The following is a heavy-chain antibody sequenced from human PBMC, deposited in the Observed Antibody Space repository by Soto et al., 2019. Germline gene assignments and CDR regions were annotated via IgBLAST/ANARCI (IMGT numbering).Heavy chain of an antibody. J-gene: IGHJ4*02. CDR1: GLTFSNYA. CDR2: MSGSSSTT. CDR3: AKEARGHYFDY. D-gene: IGHD3-10*01. Sequence: GGSLRLSCATSGLTFSNYAMSWVRQAPGGGLEWVSSMSGSSSTTYYADSVRGRFTISRDRSKNTLYLQMSSLRAEDTALYYCAKEARGHYFDYWGQGTLVTVSS. V-gene: IGHV3-23*01.